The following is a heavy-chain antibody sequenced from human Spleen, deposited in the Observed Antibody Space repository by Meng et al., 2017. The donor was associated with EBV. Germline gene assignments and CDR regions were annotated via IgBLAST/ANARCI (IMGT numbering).Heavy chain of an antibody. V-gene: IGHV3-74*01. CDR1: GFSFSNYW. J-gene: IGHJ4*02. CDR3: SRDLVGSDDD. CDR2: TNEDGGIT. Sequence: EVQTVESGGGLVLPGGSLRLSCAASGFSFSNYWMHWVRQVPGKGLVWVSRTNEDGGITNYADSVKGRFTISRDNTKNTLYLQMNSLRAEDTAVYFCSRDLVGSDDDWGQGTLVTVSS. D-gene: IGHD6-25*01.